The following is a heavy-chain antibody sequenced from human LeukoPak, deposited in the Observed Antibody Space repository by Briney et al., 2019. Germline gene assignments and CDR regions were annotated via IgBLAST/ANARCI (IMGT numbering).Heavy chain of an antibody. CDR3: ARDPANYYGSGSYPPHFDY. CDR1: GYTFTGYY. CDR2: INPNSGGT. V-gene: IGHV1-2*02. J-gene: IGHJ4*02. D-gene: IGHD3-10*01. Sequence: ASVKVSCKASGYTFTGYYIHWVRQAPGQGLEWMGWINPNSGGTNYAQKFQGRVTMTRDTSISTAYMELSRLRSDDTAVYYCARDPANYYGSGSYPPHFDYWGQGTLVTVSS.